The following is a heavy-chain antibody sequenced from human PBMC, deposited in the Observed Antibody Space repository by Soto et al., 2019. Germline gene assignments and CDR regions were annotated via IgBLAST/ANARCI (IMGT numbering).Heavy chain of an antibody. D-gene: IGHD3-22*01. J-gene: IGHJ4*02. CDR3: ARRGTYYYDSSGYYYMD. V-gene: IGHV4-4*02. CDR2: IYHSGST. CDR1: GGSISSSNW. Sequence: SETLSLTCAVSGGSISSSNWWSWVRQPPGKGLEWIGEIYHSGSTNYNPSLKSRVTISVDKSKNQFSLKLSSVTAAYTAVYYCARRGTYYYDSSGYYYMDWGQGTLVTVS.